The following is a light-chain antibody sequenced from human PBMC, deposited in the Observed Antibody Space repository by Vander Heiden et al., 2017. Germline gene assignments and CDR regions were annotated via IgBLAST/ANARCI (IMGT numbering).Light chain of an antibody. J-gene: IGLJ2*01. CDR3: AAWDDSLNGVV. Sequence: QSVLTQPPSAFGTPGQRSTISCSGSSSNIGTNTVNCYLQLPGTAPKLLIYSNNQRPSGVPDRFSGSKSGTSASLAISGLQSEDEADYYCAAWDDSLNGVVFGGGTKLTVL. CDR2: SNN. V-gene: IGLV1-44*01. CDR1: SSNIGTNT.